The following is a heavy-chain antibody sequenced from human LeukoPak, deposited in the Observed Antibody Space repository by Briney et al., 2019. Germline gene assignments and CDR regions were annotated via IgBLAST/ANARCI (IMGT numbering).Heavy chain of an antibody. CDR2: FDPEDGET. CDR1: GYTLTELS. D-gene: IGHD4-17*01. V-gene: IGHV1-24*01. CDR3: ATAPLLYGKVLFDY. J-gene: IGHJ4*02. Sequence: ASVKVSCTVSGYTLTELSMHWVRQAPGKGLEWMGGFDPEDGETIYAQKFQGRVTMTEDTSTDTAYMELSSLRSEDTAVYYCATAPLLYGKVLFDYWGQGTLVTVSS.